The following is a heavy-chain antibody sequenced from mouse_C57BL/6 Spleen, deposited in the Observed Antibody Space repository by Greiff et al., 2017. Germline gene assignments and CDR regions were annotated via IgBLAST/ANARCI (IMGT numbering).Heavy chain of an antibody. D-gene: IGHD2-4*01. V-gene: IGHV1-26*01. CDR1: GYTFTDYY. Sequence: EVQLQQSGPELVKPGASVKISCKASGYTFTDYYMNWVKQSPGKSLEWIGDINPNNGGTSYNPKFKGKATLTVDKSSSTAYLELRSLTSEDSAVYYAARPLYYDYLAWFAYWGQGTLVTVSA. CDR3: ARPLYYDYLAWFAY. CDR2: INPNNGGT. J-gene: IGHJ3*01.